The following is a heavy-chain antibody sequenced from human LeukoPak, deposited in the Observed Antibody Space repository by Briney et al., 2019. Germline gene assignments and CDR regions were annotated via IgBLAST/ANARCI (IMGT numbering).Heavy chain of an antibody. V-gene: IGHV1-2*02. J-gene: IGHJ4*02. CDR2: INPNSGGT. D-gene: IGHD1-26*01. Sequence: ASVKVSCKASGYTFTGYYMHWVRQAPGQGLEWMGWINPNSGGTNYAQKFQGRVTMTRDTSISTAYMELSRLRSDDTAVYYCARPTMDSGGYVFDYWGQGTLVTVSS. CDR3: ARPTMDSGGYVFDY. CDR1: GYTFTGYY.